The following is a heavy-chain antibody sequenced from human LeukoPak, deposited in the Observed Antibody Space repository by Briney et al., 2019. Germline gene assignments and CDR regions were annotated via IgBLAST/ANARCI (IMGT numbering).Heavy chain of an antibody. CDR2: ISSSSSYI. CDR3: ARDEPSFGGWNYPVHYYGMDV. D-gene: IGHD1-7*01. J-gene: IGHJ6*02. V-gene: IGHV3-21*01. CDR1: GFTFSSHS. Sequence: GGSLRLSCAASGFTFSSHSMNWVRQAPGKGLEWVSSISSSSSYIYYADSVKGRFTISRDNAKNSLYLQMNSLRAEDTAVYYCARDEPSFGGWNYPVHYYGMDVWGQGTTVTVSS.